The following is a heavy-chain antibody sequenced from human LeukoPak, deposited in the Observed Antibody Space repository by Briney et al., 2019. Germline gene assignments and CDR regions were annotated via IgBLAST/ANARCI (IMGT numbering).Heavy chain of an antibody. D-gene: IGHD6-6*01. J-gene: IGHJ4*02. CDR3: AREYSSSETGYYFDY. CDR2: INPSGGST. Sequence: ASVKVSCKASGDTFTSYYIHWVRQAPGQGLEWIGIINPSGGSTSYAQKFQGRVTMTRDTSTSTVYMELSSLRSEDTAVYYCAREYSSSETGYYFDYWGQGTLVTVSS. CDR1: GDTFTSYY. V-gene: IGHV1-46*01.